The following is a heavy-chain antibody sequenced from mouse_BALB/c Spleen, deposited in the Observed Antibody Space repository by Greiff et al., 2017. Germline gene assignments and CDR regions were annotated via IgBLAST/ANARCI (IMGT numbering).Heavy chain of an antibody. CDR2: ISSGGSYT. CDR1: GFTFSSYG. CDR3: ARRFITTVVATDYYAMDY. J-gene: IGHJ4*01. D-gene: IGHD1-1*01. V-gene: IGHV5-6*01. Sequence: EVHLVESGGDLVKPGGSLKLSCAASGFTFSSYGMSWVRQTPDKRLEWVATISSGGSYTYYPDSVKGRFTISRDNAKNTLYLQMSSLKSEDTAMYYCARRFITTVVATDYYAMDYWGQGTSVTVSS.